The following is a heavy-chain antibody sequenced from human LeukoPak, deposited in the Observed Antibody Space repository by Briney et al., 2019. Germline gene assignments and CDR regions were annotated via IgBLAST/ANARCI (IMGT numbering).Heavy chain of an antibody. CDR1: GGSISSSSYY. CDR3: ARERYSSREDLQNAYYHYYYMDV. Sequence: SETLSLTCTVSGGSISSSSYYWGWIRQPPGKGLEWIGSIYYSGSTYYNPSLKSRVTISVDTSKNQFSLKLSSVTAADTAVYYCARERYSSREDLQNAYYHYYYMDVWGKGTTVTVSS. J-gene: IGHJ6*03. D-gene: IGHD6-13*01. V-gene: IGHV4-39*07. CDR2: IYYSGST.